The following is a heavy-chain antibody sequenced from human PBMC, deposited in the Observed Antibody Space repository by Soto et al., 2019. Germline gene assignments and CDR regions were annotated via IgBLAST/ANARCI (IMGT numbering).Heavy chain of an antibody. CDR2: ISAYNGNT. J-gene: IGHJ4*02. D-gene: IGHD3-10*01. CDR1: GYTFTSYG. V-gene: IGHV1-18*01. Sequence: ASVKVSCKASGYTFTSYGISWVRQAPGQGLEWMGWISAYNGNTNYAQKLQGRVTMTTDTSTSTAYMELRSLRSDDTAVYYCARERRMVRGVIEYYFDYWGQGTLVTVSS. CDR3: ARERRMVRGVIEYYFDY.